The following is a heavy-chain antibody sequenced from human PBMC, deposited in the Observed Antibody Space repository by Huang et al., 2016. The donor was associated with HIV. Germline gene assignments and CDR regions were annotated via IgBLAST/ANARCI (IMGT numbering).Heavy chain of an antibody. CDR2: ISYDGRKK. CDR3: AKDRRAYYYGSGIEY. CDR1: GFSFSDSG. Sequence: QVQLVESGGGVVEPGRSLRVSCAASGFSFSDSGMHWVRQAPGKGVEWVVVISYDGRKKFYADSVKGRFTISRDNSKNTVYLQMNSLRAGDTAVYYCAKDRRAYYYGSGIEYWGQGARVTVSS. V-gene: IGHV3-30*18. D-gene: IGHD3-10*01. J-gene: IGHJ4*02.